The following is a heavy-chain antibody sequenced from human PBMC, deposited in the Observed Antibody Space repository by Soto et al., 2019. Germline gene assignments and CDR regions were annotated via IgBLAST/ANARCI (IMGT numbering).Heavy chain of an antibody. Sequence: GESLKISCKGSGYSFTSYWIGWVRQMPGKGLEWMGIIYPGDSDTRYSPSFQGQVTISADKSISTAYLQWSSLKASDTAMYYCTRSHSNYIDWFDPWGQGTLVTVSS. D-gene: IGHD4-4*01. J-gene: IGHJ5*02. CDR3: TRSHSNYIDWFDP. CDR1: GYSFTSYW. CDR2: IYPGDSDT. V-gene: IGHV5-51*01.